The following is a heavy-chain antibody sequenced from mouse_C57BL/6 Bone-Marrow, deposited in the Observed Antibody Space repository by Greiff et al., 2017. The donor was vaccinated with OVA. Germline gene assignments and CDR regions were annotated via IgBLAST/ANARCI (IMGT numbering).Heavy chain of an antibody. V-gene: IGHV1-61*01. CDR3: ATDY. J-gene: IGHJ2*01. CDR2: IYPSDIET. Sequence: QVQLQQSGAELVRPGSSVKLSCKASGYTFTSYWMDWVKQRPGQGLEWIGNIYPSDIETHYNQKFKDKATLTVDKSSSTAYMQLSSLTSEDSAVYYCATDYWGQGTTLTVSS. CDR1: GYTFTSYW.